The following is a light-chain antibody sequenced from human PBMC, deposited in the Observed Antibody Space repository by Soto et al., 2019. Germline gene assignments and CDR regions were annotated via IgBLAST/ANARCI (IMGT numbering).Light chain of an antibody. CDR3: QEYDSYSST. J-gene: IGKJ2*01. V-gene: IGKV1-5*01. CDR1: QSISNY. CDR2: DAS. Sequence: DIQMTQSPSTLSASVGDRVTITCRASQSISNYLAWYQQKPGKAPKVLIYDASSFESGVPLRFSGSGSGTEFTLTISSLQPYDFETYYCQEYDSYSSTFGQGTKLHIQ.